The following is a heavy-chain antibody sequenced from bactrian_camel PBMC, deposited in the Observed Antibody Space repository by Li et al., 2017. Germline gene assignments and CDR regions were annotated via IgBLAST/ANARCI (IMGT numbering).Heavy chain of an antibody. CDR2: IRRDGGET. CDR3: AVRRGISSACPETSTRNY. J-gene: IGHJ4*01. V-gene: IGHV3S32*01. CDR1: GHARGSNC. Sequence: DVQLVESGGGSVQAGGSLRLSCKVSGHARGSNCVGWYRLPPGRAPAEREGIAAIRRDGGETWYAGSVKGRFTISQDKAMNTVYLQMNSLKPEDTAMYYCAVRRGISSACPETSTRNYWGPGTQVTVS. D-gene: IGHD6*01.